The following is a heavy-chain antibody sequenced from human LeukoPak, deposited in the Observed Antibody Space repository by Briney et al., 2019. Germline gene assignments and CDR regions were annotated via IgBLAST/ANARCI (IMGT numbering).Heavy chain of an antibody. CDR2: ISSNGGST. Sequence: GGSLRLSCAASGFTFSSYAMHWVRQAPGKGLEYVSAISSNGGSTYYANSVKGRFTISRDNSKNTLYLQMGSLRAEDMAVYYCAREVDTAMVWYYFDYWGQGTLVTVSS. J-gene: IGHJ4*02. CDR1: GFTFSSYA. CDR3: AREVDTAMVWYYFDY. D-gene: IGHD5-18*01. V-gene: IGHV3-64*01.